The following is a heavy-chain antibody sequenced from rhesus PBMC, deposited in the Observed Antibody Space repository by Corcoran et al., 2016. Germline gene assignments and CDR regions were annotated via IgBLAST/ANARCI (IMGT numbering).Heavy chain of an antibody. CDR2: INTGGGST. D-gene: IGHD6-31*01. Sequence: EVQLVESGGGLVQPGGSLRLSCTGSGFTFSSYYMYWVRQAPGKGLEWVSAINTGGGSTWYTDSVKGRFTISKENAKNPLYLQMDSLRAEDTAVYYCAKGSSGWYGHYWGQGVLVTVSS. CDR3: AKGSSGWYGHY. CDR1: GFTFSSYY. J-gene: IGHJ4*01. V-gene: IGHV3-8*01.